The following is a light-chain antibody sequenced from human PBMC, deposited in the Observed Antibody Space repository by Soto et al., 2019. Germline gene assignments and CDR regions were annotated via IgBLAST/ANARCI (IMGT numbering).Light chain of an antibody. V-gene: IGKV3-15*01. J-gene: IGKJ1*01. CDR2: AAS. CDR1: QSISSK. Sequence: EIVMTQSPATLSVSPGEGATLSCRASQSISSKLAWYQQKPGQAPRLLIYAASTSATGVPARFSGSGSGTEFTLTRSSLQSEDLTFYYCQHYHDWRWTFGQGTKVEIK. CDR3: QHYHDWRWT.